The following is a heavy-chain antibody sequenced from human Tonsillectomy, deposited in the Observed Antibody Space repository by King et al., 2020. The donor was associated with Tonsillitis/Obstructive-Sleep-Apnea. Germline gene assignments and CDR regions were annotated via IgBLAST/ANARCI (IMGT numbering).Heavy chain of an antibody. CDR2: IYYSGST. CDR3: ARHYYGSGSPWDY. D-gene: IGHD3-10*01. V-gene: IGHV4-59*08. CDR1: GGSISSYY. Sequence: VQLQESGPGLVKPSETLSLTCTVSGGSISSYYWSWIRQPPGKGLEWIGYIYYSGSTNYNPSLKSRVTISVDTSKNQFSLKLSSVTAADTAGYYCARHYYGSGSPWDYWGQGTLVTVSS. J-gene: IGHJ4*02.